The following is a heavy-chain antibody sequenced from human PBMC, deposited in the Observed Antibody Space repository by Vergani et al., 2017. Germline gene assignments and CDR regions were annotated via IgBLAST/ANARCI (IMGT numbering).Heavy chain of an antibody. CDR1: GFTFNQYG. D-gene: IGHD1-14*01. J-gene: IGHJ5*02. CDR2: TWYDGNNK. V-gene: IGHV3-33*01. CDR3: ARDLRLLYNRFDP. Sequence: QVQLVESGGGVVQPGRSLRLSCAASGFTFNQYGMRWVRQAPGKGLEWVAVTWYDGNNKQYADSVKGRFTISRDNSKSTMYLQMNSLRDEDTGVYYCARDLRLLYNRFDPWGQRTLVTVSS.